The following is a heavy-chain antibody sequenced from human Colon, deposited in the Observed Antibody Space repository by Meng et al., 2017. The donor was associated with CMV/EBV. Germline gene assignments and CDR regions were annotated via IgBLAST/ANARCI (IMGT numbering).Heavy chain of an antibody. D-gene: IGHD2-2*01. CDR3: ARAPIYCSNTDCYGNWFDP. CDR1: TFTGYY. CDR2: VHPTSSET. V-gene: IGHV1-2*02. Sequence: TFTGYYMHWVRQAPGEGLEWMGWVHPTSSETKAAEKFQGRVHMTSDTSITTVYMELHGLTSDDTAMYYCARAPIYCSNTDCYGNWFDPWGQGTLVTVSS. J-gene: IGHJ5*02.